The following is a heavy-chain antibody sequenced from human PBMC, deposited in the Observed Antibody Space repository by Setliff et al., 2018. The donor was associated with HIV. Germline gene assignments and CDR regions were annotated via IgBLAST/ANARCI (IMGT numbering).Heavy chain of an antibody. CDR2: ISYSGST. CDR1: GGSISSHY. D-gene: IGHD2-2*01. Sequence: SETLSLTCTVSGGSISSHYWSWVRQTPGKGLEWIGSISYSGSTNHNPSLKSRVTISIDTSKNQFSLKLSSVTAADTAVYYCARGHCSGTNCYGVDYYDMDVWGQGTTVTVSS. CDR3: ARGHCSGTNCYGVDYYDMDV. V-gene: IGHV4-59*11. J-gene: IGHJ6*02.